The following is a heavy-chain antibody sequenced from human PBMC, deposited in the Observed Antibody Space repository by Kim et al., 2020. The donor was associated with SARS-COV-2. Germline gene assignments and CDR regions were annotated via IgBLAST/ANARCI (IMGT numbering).Heavy chain of an antibody. CDR1: GYTFTSYG. Sequence: ASVKVSCKASGYTFTSYGISWVRQAPGQGLEWMGWISAYNGNTNYAQNLQGRVTMTTDTSTSTAYMELRRLKSDDTAVYYCAREIAGYSSSWYDYWGQGTLVTVSS. D-gene: IGHD6-13*01. J-gene: IGHJ4*02. V-gene: IGHV1-18*01. CDR3: AREIAGYSSSWYDY. CDR2: ISAYNGNT.